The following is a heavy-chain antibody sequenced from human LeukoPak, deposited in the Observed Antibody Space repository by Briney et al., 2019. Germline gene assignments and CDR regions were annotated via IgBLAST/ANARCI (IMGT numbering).Heavy chain of an antibody. J-gene: IGHJ4*02. CDR1: GFTFSSYA. Sequence: GGSLRLSCAASGFTFSSYAMSWVRQAPGKGLEWVSAISGSGGSTYYADFVKGRFSVSRDNSKNTLFLQMNSLRAEDTALYYCAKGSSGYFFDLWGQGTLVTVSS. D-gene: IGHD3-22*01. V-gene: IGHV3-23*01. CDR3: AKGSSGYFFDL. CDR2: ISGSGGST.